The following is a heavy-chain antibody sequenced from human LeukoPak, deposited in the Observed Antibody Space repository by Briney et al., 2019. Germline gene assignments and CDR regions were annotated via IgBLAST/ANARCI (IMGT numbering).Heavy chain of an antibody. CDR3: ARGYGGNSPFDY. J-gene: IGHJ4*02. CDR1: GGSISSSSYY. CDR2: IYYSGST. D-gene: IGHD4-23*01. Sequence: SETLSLTCTVSGGSISSSSYYWGWIRQPPGKGLEWIGSIYYSGSTYYNPSLKSRVTISVDTSKNQFSLKLSSVTAADTAVYYCARGYGGNSPFDYWGQGTLVTVSS. V-gene: IGHV4-39*01.